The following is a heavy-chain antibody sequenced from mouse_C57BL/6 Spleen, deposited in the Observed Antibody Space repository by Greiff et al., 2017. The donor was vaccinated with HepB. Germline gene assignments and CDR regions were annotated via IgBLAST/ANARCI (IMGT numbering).Heavy chain of an antibody. J-gene: IGHJ4*01. CDR2: ISGGGGNT. CDR3: ARQGTTVVAHYYAMDY. CDR1: GFTFSSYT. V-gene: IGHV5-9*01. Sequence: EVKLMESGGGLVKPGGSLKLSCAASGFTFSSYTMSWVRQTPEKRLEWVATISGGGGNTYYPDSVKGRFTISRDNAKNTLYLQMSSLRSEDTALYYCARQGTTVVAHYYAMDYWGQGTSVTVSS. D-gene: IGHD1-1*01.